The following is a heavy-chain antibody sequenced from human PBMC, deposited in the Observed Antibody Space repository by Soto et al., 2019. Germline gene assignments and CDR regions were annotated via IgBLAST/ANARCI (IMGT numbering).Heavy chain of an antibody. Sequence: QVQLQESGPGLVKPSETLSLTCTVSGGSISSYYWSWIRQPPGKGLEWIGYIYYSGSTNYTPSLKSRVTISVDTSKNQFALKLSSVTAADTAVYYCARDSGYNYGSFRWFDPWGQGTLVTVCS. CDR3: ARDSGYNYGSFRWFDP. CDR2: IYYSGST. D-gene: IGHD5-18*01. V-gene: IGHV4-59*01. CDR1: GGSISSYY. J-gene: IGHJ5*02.